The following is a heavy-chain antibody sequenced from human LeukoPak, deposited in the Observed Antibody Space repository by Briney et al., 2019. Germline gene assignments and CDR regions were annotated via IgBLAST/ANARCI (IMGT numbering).Heavy chain of an antibody. V-gene: IGHV4-59*12. Sequence: SETLSLTCTVSGGSISSYYWSWIRQPPGKGLEWIGYIYYSGSTNYNPSLKSRVTMSVDTSKNQFSLKLSSVTAADTAVYYCARDSGTTGDVKFDPWGQGTLVTVSS. CDR3: ARDSGTTGDVKFDP. CDR2: IYYSGST. J-gene: IGHJ5*02. CDR1: GGSISSYY. D-gene: IGHD3-10*01.